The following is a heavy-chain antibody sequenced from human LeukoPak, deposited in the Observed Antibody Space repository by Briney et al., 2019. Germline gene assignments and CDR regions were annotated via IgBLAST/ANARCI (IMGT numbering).Heavy chain of an antibody. D-gene: IGHD1-26*01. CDR3: ARENSGSYREFDY. CDR1: GGSIGSYY. Sequence: SETLSLTCTVSGGSIGSYYWSWIRQPPGKGLEWIGYIYYSGSTNYHPSLKSRVTISVDTSKSQFSLKLSSVTAADTAVFYCARENSGSYREFDYWGQGTLVTVSS. V-gene: IGHV4-59*12. J-gene: IGHJ4*02. CDR2: IYYSGST.